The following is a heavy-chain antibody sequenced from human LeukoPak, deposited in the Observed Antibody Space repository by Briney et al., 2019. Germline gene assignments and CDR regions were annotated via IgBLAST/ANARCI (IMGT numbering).Heavy chain of an antibody. J-gene: IGHJ4*02. CDR3: ASPRSGYRYTFDY. V-gene: IGHV4-4*09. D-gene: IGHD3-22*01. CDR1: GGSISSYY. Sequence: SETPSLTCTVSGGSISSYYWSWIRQPPGKGLEWIGYIYTSGSTNYNPSLKSRVSISLDTSKNRFSLNLNFVTAADTAVYYCASPRSGYRYTFDYWGQGALVTVSS. CDR2: IYTSGST.